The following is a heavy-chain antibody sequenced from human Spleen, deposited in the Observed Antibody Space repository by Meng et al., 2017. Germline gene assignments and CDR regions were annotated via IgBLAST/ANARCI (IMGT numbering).Heavy chain of an antibody. J-gene: IGHJ4*02. CDR3: ARGGVVLVVGY. CDR1: GSSLSSTSYY. Sequence: QLQLQDAGPVLVTSSETLSLICSVSGSSLSSTSYYSAWIREPPGKGLEWIGYIYYSGSTKYYPSLKSRVTISVDTSKTQFSLNLTSMPAVDTAVYFCARGGVVLVVGYWGPGILVTVSS. V-gene: IGHV4-61*01. D-gene: IGHD3-16*01. CDR2: IYYSGST.